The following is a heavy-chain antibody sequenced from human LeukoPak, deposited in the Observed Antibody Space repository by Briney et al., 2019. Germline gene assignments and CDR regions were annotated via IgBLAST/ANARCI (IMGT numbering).Heavy chain of an antibody. CDR1: GGSISSGSYY. J-gene: IGHJ3*02. CDR3: ARVFRGVVTPTYAFDI. Sequence: SETLSLTCTVSGGSISSGSYYWSWIRQPAGKGLEWIGRIYTSGSTNYNPSLQSRVTISVDTSKNQFSLKLSSVTAADTAVYYCARVFRGVVTPTYAFDIWGQGTMVTVSS. V-gene: IGHV4-61*02. D-gene: IGHD4-23*01. CDR2: IYTSGST.